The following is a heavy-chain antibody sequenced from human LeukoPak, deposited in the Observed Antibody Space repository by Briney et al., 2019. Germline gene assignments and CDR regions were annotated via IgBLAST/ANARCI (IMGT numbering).Heavy chain of an antibody. V-gene: IGHV5-10-1*01. Sequence: PGESLKISCKDSGYSFTTYWISWVRQMPGKGLEWMGRIDPSDSYTNYSPSFQGHVTISADKSISTAYLQWSSLKASDSAMYYCARHYGSLFDYWGQGTLVTVSS. CDR3: ARHYGSLFDY. D-gene: IGHD3-10*01. CDR2: IDPSDSYT. J-gene: IGHJ4*02. CDR1: GYSFTTYW.